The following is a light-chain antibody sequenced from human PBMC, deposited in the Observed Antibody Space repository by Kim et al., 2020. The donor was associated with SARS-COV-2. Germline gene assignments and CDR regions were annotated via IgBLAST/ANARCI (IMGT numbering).Light chain of an antibody. J-gene: IGLJ3*02. CDR2: EDN. V-gene: IGLV6-57*03. Sequence: GTTVTSSCTRSSGSIASNYVQWYQQRPGSAPTTVIYEDNQRPSGVPDRFSGSIDSSSNSAFLTISGLKTEDEADYYCQSYDSSNWVFGGGTQLTVL. CDR3: QSYDSSNWV. CDR1: SGSIASNY.